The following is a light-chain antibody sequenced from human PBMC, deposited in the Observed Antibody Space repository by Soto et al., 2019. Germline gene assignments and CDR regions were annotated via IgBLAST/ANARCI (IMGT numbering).Light chain of an antibody. CDR2: AAS. J-gene: IGKJ2*01. CDR1: QSISSY. V-gene: IGKV1-39*01. Sequence: DIQMTQSPSSLCASVGDRVTITCRASQSISSYLNWYQQKPGKAPKLLIYAASSLQSGVPSRFSGSGSGTDFTLTISSLQPEDFATYYCQQSYSMMYTFGQGTKLEIK. CDR3: QQSYSMMYT.